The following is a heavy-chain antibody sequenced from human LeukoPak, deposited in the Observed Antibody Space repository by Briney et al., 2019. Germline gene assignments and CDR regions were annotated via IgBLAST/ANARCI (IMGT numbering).Heavy chain of an antibody. Sequence: ASVKVSCKASGYTFTGYYMHWVRQAPGQGLEWMGWINPNSGGTNYAQKFQGRVTMTRDTSISTAYMELSRLRSDDTAVYYCAREGNSDTLTGSAAYYGMDVWGQGTTVTVSS. J-gene: IGHJ6*02. D-gene: IGHD3-9*01. CDR2: INPNSGGT. CDR1: GYTFTGYY. V-gene: IGHV1-2*02. CDR3: AREGNSDTLTGSAAYYGMDV.